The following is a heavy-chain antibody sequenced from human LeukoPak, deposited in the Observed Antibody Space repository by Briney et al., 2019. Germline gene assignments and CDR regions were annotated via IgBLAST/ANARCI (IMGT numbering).Heavy chain of an antibody. CDR1: GFTFSDYY. V-gene: IGHV3-11*01. J-gene: IGHJ6*02. CDR2: ISSSGSTR. D-gene: IGHD5-24*01. Sequence: GGSLRLSCAASGFTFSDYYMSWIRQAPGKGLEWVSYISSSGSTRYYADSVKGRFTISRDNAKNSLYLQMNSLRAEDTAVYYCARDPGWLQFQSGYYYYYGMDVWGQGTTVTVSS. CDR3: ARDPGWLQFQSGYYYYYGMDV.